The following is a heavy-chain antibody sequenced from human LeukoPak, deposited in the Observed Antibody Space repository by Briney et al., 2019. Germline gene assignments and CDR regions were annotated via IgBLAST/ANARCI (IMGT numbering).Heavy chain of an antibody. Sequence: GGSLRLSCVASGFTFSGCWMHWVRQVPGKGLVWVSRINSDGSSTRYADSVKGRFTISRDNAKNTLYLQMNSLSAEDTAVYYCARGGDGTVAPSVLRHWGQGTLVTVSS. V-gene: IGHV3-74*01. J-gene: IGHJ1*01. CDR2: INSDGSST. CDR1: GFTFSGCW. D-gene: IGHD2-15*01. CDR3: ARGGDGTVAPSVLRH.